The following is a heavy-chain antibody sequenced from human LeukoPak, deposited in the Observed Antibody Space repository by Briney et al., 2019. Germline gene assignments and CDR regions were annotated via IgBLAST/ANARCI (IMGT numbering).Heavy chain of an antibody. CDR2: ITSNGGTT. CDR3: VRYYYDSSGYQRYFDS. J-gene: IGHJ4*02. D-gene: IGHD3-22*01. Sequence: GGSLRLSCSASGFTFSSYVMHWVRQAPGKGLEYVSAITSNGGTTYYADSVKGRFTISRDTSKNTLYLQMSSLRAEDTAVFYCVRYYYDSSGYQRYFDSWGQGTLVTVSS. CDR1: GFTFSSYV. V-gene: IGHV3-64D*09.